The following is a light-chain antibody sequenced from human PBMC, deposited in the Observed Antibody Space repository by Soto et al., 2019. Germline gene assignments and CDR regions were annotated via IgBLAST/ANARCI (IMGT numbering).Light chain of an antibody. Sequence: QSALAQPASVSGSPGQSITISCTGTSSDIGNFRLVSWYQQHPGKVPKVVMFEVNKRPSWVSDRFSGSKSGNTASLTISGVQAEDEATYYCSAYRRGIIVFGGGTKVTVL. CDR3: SAYRRGIIV. CDR1: SSDIGNFRL. CDR2: EVN. J-gene: IGLJ2*01. V-gene: IGLV2-14*02.